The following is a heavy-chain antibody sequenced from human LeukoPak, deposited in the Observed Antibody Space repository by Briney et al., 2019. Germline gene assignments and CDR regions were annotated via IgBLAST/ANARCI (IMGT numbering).Heavy chain of an antibody. Sequence: SPTLSLTCAISGDSVSSNSAAWNWIRQSPSRGLEWLGRTYYRSKWYNDYAVSVKSRITINPDTSKNQFSLQLNSVTPEDTAVYYCARDGHEGYCSSTSCQPFNWFDPWGQGTLVTVSS. CDR3: ARDGHEGYCSSTSCQPFNWFDP. CDR2: TYYRSKWYN. D-gene: IGHD2-2*01. CDR1: GDSVSSNSAA. V-gene: IGHV6-1*01. J-gene: IGHJ5*02.